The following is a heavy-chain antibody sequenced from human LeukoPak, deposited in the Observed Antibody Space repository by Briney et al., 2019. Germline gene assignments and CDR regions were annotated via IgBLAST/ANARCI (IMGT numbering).Heavy chain of an antibody. CDR3: AKESLRVVPSATFDY. CDR2: ISGSGGST. CDR1: GFTFSTSS. J-gene: IGHJ4*02. V-gene: IGHV3-23*01. Sequence: PGGSLRLSCAASGFTFSTSSMSWVRQAPGKGLAWVSSISGSGGSTYYADSVKGRFTISRDNSRNTLFLQMNSLKADDTAVYYCAKESLRVVPSATFDYWGQGTLVTVSS. D-gene: IGHD2-2*01.